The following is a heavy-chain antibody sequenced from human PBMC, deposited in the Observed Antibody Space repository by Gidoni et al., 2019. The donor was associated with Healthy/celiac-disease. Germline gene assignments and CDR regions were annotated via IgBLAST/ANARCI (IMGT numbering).Heavy chain of an antibody. CDR2: IYWDDDK. V-gene: IGHV2-5*02. J-gene: IGHJ4*02. D-gene: IGHD3-9*01. CDR1: GFSLSTSGAG. Sequence: QITLKESGPTLVKPTQTLPLTCPFSGFSLSTSGAGVGWIRQPPGKALEWLALIYWDDDKRYSPSLKSRLTITKDTSKNQVVLTMTNMDPVDTATYYCAHTGVVTYDILTGYPRDYFDYWGQGTLVTVSS. CDR3: AHTGVVTYDILTGYPRDYFDY.